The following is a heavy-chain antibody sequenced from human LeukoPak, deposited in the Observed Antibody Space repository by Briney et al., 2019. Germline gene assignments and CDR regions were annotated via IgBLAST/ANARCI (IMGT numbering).Heavy chain of an antibody. CDR3: ARDLRTDYGSGSYYFDY. CDR1: GFTFSSYS. V-gene: IGHV3-21*01. D-gene: IGHD3-10*01. CDR2: ISSSSSYI. J-gene: IGHJ4*02. Sequence: GGSLRLSCAASGFTFSSYSMNWVRQAPGKGLEWVSSISSSSSYIYYADSVKGRFTISTDNAKNSLYLQMNSLRAEDTAVYYCARDLRTDYGSGSYYFDYWGQGTLVTVSS.